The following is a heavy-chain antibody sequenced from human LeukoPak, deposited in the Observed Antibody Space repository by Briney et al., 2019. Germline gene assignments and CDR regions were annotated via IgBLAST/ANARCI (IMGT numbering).Heavy chain of an antibody. CDR2: IYHSGST. D-gene: IGHD1-20*01. CDR1: GGSISSGGYS. V-gene: IGHV4-30-2*01. Sequence: SQTLSLTCAVSGGSISSGGYSWSWIRQPPGKGLEWIGYIYHSGSTYYNPSLKSRVTISVDRSKNQFSLKLSSVTAADTAVYYCARAGLTGQFDYWGQGTLVTVSS. CDR3: ARAGLTGQFDY. J-gene: IGHJ4*02.